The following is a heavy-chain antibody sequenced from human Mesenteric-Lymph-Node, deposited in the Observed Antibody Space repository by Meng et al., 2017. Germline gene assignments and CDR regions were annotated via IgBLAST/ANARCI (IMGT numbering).Heavy chain of an antibody. CDR1: GFAFGSYG. J-gene: IGHJ4*02. CDR3: ARDKPPYYDDSSGLFYD. Sequence: GESLKISCAASGFAFGSYGMNWVRQAPGKGLVWVSRINSDGSSKSYADSVKGRFTISRDNAKNTLYLQMNRLRAEDTAVYYCARDKPPYYDDSSGLFYDWGQGTLVTVSS. CDR2: INSDGSSK. V-gene: IGHV3-74*01. D-gene: IGHD3-22*01.